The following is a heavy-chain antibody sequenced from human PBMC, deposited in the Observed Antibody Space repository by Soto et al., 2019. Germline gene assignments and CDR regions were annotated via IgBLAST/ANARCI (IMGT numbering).Heavy chain of an antibody. CDR1: GYTFTSYG. J-gene: IGHJ4*02. Sequence: ASVKVSCKASGYTFTSYGISWVRQAPGQGLEWMGWISAYNGNTNYAQKLQGRVTMTTDTSTSTAYMELRSLRSDDTAVYYCARDVENRFLEWLLLDYWGQGTLVTVSS. V-gene: IGHV1-18*01. CDR2: ISAYNGNT. CDR3: ARDVENRFLEWLLLDY. D-gene: IGHD3-3*01.